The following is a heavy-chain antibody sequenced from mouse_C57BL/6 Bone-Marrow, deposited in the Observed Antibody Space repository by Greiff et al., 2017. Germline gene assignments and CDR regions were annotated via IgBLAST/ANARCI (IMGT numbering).Heavy chain of an antibody. Sequence: EVQLQQSGAELVRPEASVKLSCTASGFNIKDDYMHWVKQRPEQGLEWIGWIDPENGDTEYASKFQGKATITADTSSHTAYLQLSSLTSEDTAVYYCTLYYDYSFAYWGQGTLVTVSA. J-gene: IGHJ3*01. CDR3: TLYYDYSFAY. CDR2: IDPENGDT. V-gene: IGHV14-4*01. D-gene: IGHD2-4*01. CDR1: GFNIKDDY.